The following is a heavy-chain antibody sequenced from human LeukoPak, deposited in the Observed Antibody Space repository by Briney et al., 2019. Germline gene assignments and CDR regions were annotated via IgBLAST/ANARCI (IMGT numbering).Heavy chain of an antibody. J-gene: IGHJ4*02. Sequence: PGRSLRLSCAASGFTFSSYGMHWVRQAPGEGLEWVAVISYDGSNKYYADSVKGRFTISRDNSKNTLYLQMNSLRAEDTAVYYCAKDVSIVAAGSDYWGQGTLVTVSS. CDR3: AKDVSIVAAGSDY. CDR1: GFTFSSYG. CDR2: ISYDGSNK. V-gene: IGHV3-30*18. D-gene: IGHD6-13*01.